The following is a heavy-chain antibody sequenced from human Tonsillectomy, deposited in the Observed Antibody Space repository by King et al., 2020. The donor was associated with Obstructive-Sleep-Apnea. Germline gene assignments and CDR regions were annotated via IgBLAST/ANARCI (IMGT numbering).Heavy chain of an antibody. Sequence: QLVQSGAEVKKPGASVKVSCKASGYLFTAYYMHWVRQAPGQGLEWMGWINPNSGGTYYAQQFQGRVTMTRDTSISTAYMELSRLNSDDTAVYYCARKSPYNSSPPGWFDPWGQGTLVTVSS. D-gene: IGHD6-13*01. V-gene: IGHV1-2*02. CDR2: INPNSGGT. J-gene: IGHJ5*02. CDR1: GYLFTAYY. CDR3: ARKSPYNSSPPGWFDP.